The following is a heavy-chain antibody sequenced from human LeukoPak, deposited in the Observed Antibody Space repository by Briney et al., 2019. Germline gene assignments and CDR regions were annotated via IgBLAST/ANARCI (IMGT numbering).Heavy chain of an antibody. CDR3: AGERGEEYSSGWYKRNYFDN. J-gene: IGHJ4*02. CDR2: LYTSGST. CDR1: GGSISSYY. V-gene: IGHV4-4*07. Sequence: SETLSLTCTVSGGSISSYYWSWIRQPAGKGLEWIGRLYTSGSTNYNPSLKSRVTMSVDTSKNQFSLKLSSVTAADTAVYYCAGERGEEYSSGWYKRNYFDNWGQGIRVTVSS. D-gene: IGHD6-19*01.